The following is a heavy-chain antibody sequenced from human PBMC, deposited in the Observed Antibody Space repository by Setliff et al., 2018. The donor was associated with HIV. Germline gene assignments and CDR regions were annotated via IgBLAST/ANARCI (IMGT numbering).Heavy chain of an antibody. V-gene: IGHV1-3*01. D-gene: IGHD2-2*01. J-gene: IGHJ6*03. CDR3: ARAAGVPAVHTPFRYYYYMDV. CDR1: GYTFTYYA. CDR2: INSGNGNT. Sequence: ASVKVSCKASGYTFTYYAIHWLRQAPGHRLQWMGWINSGNGNTKYSQKFQGRVTITRGTSASTAYMELSSLRSEDTAVYYCARAAGVPAVHTPFRYYYYMDVWGKGTTVTVSS.